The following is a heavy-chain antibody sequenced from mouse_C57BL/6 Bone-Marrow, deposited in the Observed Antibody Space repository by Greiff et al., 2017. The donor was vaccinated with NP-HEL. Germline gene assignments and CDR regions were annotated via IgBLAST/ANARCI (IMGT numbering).Heavy chain of an antibody. CDR2: IYPSDSET. CDR3: ARADYSNAWFAY. V-gene: IGHV1-61*01. D-gene: IGHD2-5*01. Sequence: VQLQQPGAELVRPGSSVKLSCKASGYTFTSYWMDWVKQRPGQGLEWIGNIYPSDSETHYNQKFKDKATLTVDKSSSTAYMQLSSLTSEDSAVYFCARADYSNAWFAYWGQGTLVTVSA. CDR1: GYTFTSYW. J-gene: IGHJ3*01.